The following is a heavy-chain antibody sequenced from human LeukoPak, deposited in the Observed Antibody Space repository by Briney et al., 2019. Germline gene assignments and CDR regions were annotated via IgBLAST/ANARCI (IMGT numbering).Heavy chain of an antibody. V-gene: IGHV3-23*01. J-gene: IGHJ1*01. D-gene: IGHD3-10*01. CDR1: GFTFSSYA. Sequence: GGSLRLSCAASGFTFSSYAMTWVRQAPGKGPEWVTAISGSDGSTYYADSVKGRFTTSRDNSKNTLYLQMNSLRAEDTAVYYCAKDQGYYGSGSYKEYFQHWGQGTLVTVSS. CDR3: AKDQGYYGSGSYKEYFQH. CDR2: ISGSDGST.